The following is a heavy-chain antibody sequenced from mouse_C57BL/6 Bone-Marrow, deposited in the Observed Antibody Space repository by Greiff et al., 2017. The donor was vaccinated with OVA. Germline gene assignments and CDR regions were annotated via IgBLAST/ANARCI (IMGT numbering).Heavy chain of an antibody. D-gene: IGHD3-2*02. J-gene: IGHJ4*01. Sequence: VQLQQPGAELVRPGSSVKLSCKASGYTFTSYWMHWVKQRPIQGLEWIGNIDPSDSETHYNQKFKDKATLTVDKSSSTASMQLSSLTSQDSAVSYSARPPSSHPYFSAMDYWGQGTSLTPSP. CDR3: ARPPSSHPYFSAMDY. CDR2: IDPSDSET. V-gene: IGHV1-52*01. CDR1: GYTFTSYW.